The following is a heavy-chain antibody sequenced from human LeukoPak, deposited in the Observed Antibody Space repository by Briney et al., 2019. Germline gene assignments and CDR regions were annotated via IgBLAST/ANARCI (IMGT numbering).Heavy chain of an antibody. V-gene: IGHV1-2*02. Sequence: ASVKVSCKPSGYTFTDYFTHWERQAPGQGLEWMGWIDPRNGGTRYAQNFQGRVTMTRDTSISTAYMELSSLTSDDTAMYYCAKIGVSGSYWDFDSWGQGTLVTVSS. CDR3: AKIGVSGSYWDFDS. D-gene: IGHD1-26*01. J-gene: IGHJ4*02. CDR2: IDPRNGGT. CDR1: GYTFTDYF.